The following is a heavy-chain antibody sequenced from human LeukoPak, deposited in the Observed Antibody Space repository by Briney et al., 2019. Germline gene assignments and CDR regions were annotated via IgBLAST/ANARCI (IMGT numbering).Heavy chain of an antibody. Sequence: ASVKVSCKASGYTFTGYYMHWVRQAPGQGLEWMGWINPNSGGTNYAQKFQGRVTMTRDTSISTAYMELSRLRSDDTAVYYCARVPVRDGYNYYYYGMDVWGQGTTVTVS. CDR3: ARVPVRDGYNYYYYGMDV. CDR1: GYTFTGYY. CDR2: INPNSGGT. V-gene: IGHV1-2*02. D-gene: IGHD5-24*01. J-gene: IGHJ6*02.